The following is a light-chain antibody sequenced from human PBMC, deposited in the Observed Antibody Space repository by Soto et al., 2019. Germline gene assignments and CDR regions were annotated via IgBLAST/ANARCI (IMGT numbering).Light chain of an antibody. CDR1: SSDVGAYNY. CDR2: GVS. V-gene: IGLV2-14*03. J-gene: IGLJ1*01. CDR3: ISFTTSVTYG. Sequence: QCGLNRPASGSGSPGQSITVSCTGNSSDVGAYNYVSWYQQHPGKAPNLILSGVSNRPSGVSNRFSASKSGNTASLPISGLPSEDEADYYCISFTTSVTYGFGTGTKVTVL.